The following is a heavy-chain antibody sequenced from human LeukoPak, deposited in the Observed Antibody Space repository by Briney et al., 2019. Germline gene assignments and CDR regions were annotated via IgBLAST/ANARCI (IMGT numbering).Heavy chain of an antibody. Sequence: GGSLRLSCAASGFTFSSYFWMHWVRQAPGKGLVWVSRIKSDGSSSTYADSVKGRFTISRDNAKNSLYLQMNNLRDEDTAVYYCARGSGNSFDYWGQGALVTVSS. CDR1: GFTFSSYFW. CDR3: ARGSGNSFDY. CDR2: IKSDGSSS. D-gene: IGHD3-10*01. V-gene: IGHV3-74*01. J-gene: IGHJ4*02.